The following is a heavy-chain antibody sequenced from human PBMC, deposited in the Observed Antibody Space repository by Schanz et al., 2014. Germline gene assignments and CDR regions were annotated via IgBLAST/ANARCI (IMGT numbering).Heavy chain of an antibody. Sequence: VQLVQSGAEVKRPGASVRVSCKASGYTFTSYDINWVRQATGQGLEWMGWINPNRGNTGYAQKFQGRVTMTSDTSIDTAYMELTSLRSEDTAVYYCARGSYYFDYWGQGTLVTASS. CDR1: GYTFTSYD. CDR2: INPNRGNT. CDR3: ARGSYYFDY. V-gene: IGHV1-8*01. J-gene: IGHJ4*02.